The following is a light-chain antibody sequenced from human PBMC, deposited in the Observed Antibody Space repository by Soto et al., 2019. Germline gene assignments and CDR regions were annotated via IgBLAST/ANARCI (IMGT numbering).Light chain of an antibody. V-gene: IGKV3-20*01. J-gene: IGKJ1*01. CDR2: CAS. CDR1: ERISNNY. Sequence: VLTQSPGTVSLSPGERATLSCRASERISNNYLGWYQQKPGQAPRLLIYCASSRATGIPARFSGSGSGTDFTLTISRLEPEDFAVYYCQQYGVSPKRFGQGTTVEIK. CDR3: QQYGVSPKR.